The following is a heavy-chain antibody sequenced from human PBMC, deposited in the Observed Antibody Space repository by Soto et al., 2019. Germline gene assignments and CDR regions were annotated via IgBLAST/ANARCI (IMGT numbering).Heavy chain of an antibody. J-gene: IGHJ4*02. CDR1: GGTFSIYT. Sequence: QVQLVQSGSEVKKPGSSVKVSCKASGGTFSIYTISWVRQAPGQGLEWMGRVIPIFYVTSYAQRFQGRVTITADKSTTTAYMELSSLRSEDTAVYYCARDRDNSNWPNFDYWGQGTLVTVSS. V-gene: IGHV1-69*02. D-gene: IGHD6-13*01. CDR3: ARDRDNSNWPNFDY. CDR2: VIPIFYVT.